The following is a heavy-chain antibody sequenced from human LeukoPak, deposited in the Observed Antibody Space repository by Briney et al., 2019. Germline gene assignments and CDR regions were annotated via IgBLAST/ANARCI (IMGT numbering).Heavy chain of an antibody. CDR1: GYTFTGYY. CDR3: ARGGYCTNGVCYIFFDY. D-gene: IGHD2-8*01. J-gene: IGHJ4*02. CDR2: INPNSGGT. V-gene: IGHV1-2*02. Sequence: ASVKVSCKASGYTFTGYYMHWVRQAPGQGLEWMGWINPNSGGTKYAQKFQGRVTMTRDTSISTGDMELSRLRSDDTAVYYCARGGYCTNGVCYIFFDYWGQGTLVTVSS.